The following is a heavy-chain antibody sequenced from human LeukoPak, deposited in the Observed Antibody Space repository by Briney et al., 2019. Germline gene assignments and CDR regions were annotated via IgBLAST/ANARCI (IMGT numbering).Heavy chain of an antibody. V-gene: IGHV3-20*04. Sequence: PGGSLRLSCAAPGFTFDDYGMSWVRQAPGKGLEWVSGINWNGGSTGYADSVKGRFTISRDNAKNSLYLQMNSLRAEDTALYYCSAASSGNAAEGDYWGQGTLVTVSS. CDR2: INWNGGST. CDR1: GFTFDDYG. J-gene: IGHJ4*02. CDR3: SAASSGNAAEGDY. D-gene: IGHD6-25*01.